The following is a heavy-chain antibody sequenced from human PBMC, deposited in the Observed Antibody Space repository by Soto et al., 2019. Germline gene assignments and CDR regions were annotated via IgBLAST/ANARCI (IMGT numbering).Heavy chain of an antibody. J-gene: IGHJ6*01. Sequence: GFLRLFSTVSGFRLGAYAMSWVRQAPGKGLEWVSFIRSKTHGVTPEYAASVKGRFTISRDDSKSIAYLQLNSLKTEDTAVYYCTREEFEVVSGGIFYY. CDR3: TREEFEVVSGGIFYY. D-gene: IGHD2-2*01. CDR1: GFRLGAYA. CDR2: IRSKTHGVTP. V-gene: IGHV3-49*04.